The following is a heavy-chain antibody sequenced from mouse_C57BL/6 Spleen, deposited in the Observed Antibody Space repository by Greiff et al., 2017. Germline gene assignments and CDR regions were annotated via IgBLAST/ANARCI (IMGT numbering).Heavy chain of an antibody. V-gene: IGHV1-82*01. CDR3: ARGGYSNYRAMDY. CDR1: GYAFSSSW. Sequence: QVQLQQSGPELVKPGASVKISCKASGYAFSSSWMNWVKQRPGKGLEWIGRIYPGDGDTNYNGKFKGKATLTADKSSSTAYMQRSSLTSEDSAVYFCARGGYSNYRAMDYWGQGTSVTVSS. J-gene: IGHJ4*01. CDR2: IYPGDGDT. D-gene: IGHD2-5*01.